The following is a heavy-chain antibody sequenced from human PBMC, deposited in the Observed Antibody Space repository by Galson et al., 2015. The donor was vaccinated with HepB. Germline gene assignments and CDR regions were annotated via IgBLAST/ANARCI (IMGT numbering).Heavy chain of an antibody. CDR3: AREWPPDYYYSYGMDV. J-gene: IGHJ6*02. Sequence: SLRLSCAASGFNFSTYAMTWVRQAPGKGLEWVSSISSSSSYIYYADSVKGRFTISRDNAKNSLYLQMNSLRAEDTAVYYCAREWPPDYYYSYGMDVWGQGPTLTVSS. CDR1: GFNFSTYA. D-gene: IGHD5-12*01. V-gene: IGHV3-21*01. CDR2: ISSSSSYI.